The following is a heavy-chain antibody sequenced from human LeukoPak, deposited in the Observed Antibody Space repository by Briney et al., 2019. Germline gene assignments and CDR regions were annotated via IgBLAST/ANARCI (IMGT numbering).Heavy chain of an antibody. CDR2: ISASSSNI. CDR1: GFTFGGCA. D-gene: IGHD3-16*01. J-gene: IGHJ6*03. Sequence: PGGSLRLSCAASGFTFGGCAMNWVRQAPGKGLEWVSYISASSSNIHYADSVKGRFTISRDNAKKSLFLQMNSLRAEDTAVYYCARDLSHDRDYYYYMDGWGKGTTVTVSS. V-gene: IGHV3-48*01. CDR3: ARDLSHDRDYYYYMDG.